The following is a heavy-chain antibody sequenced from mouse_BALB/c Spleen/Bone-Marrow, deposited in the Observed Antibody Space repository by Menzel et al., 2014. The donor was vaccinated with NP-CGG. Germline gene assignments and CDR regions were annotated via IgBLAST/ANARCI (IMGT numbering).Heavy chain of an antibody. D-gene: IGHD2-4*01. CDR2: ISSGGSYT. V-gene: IGHV5-6*01. J-gene: IGHJ2*01. Sequence: VQLQQSGGDLVKPGGSLKLSCAASGFTFSNYGMSWVRQTPDKRLEWVATISSGGSYTYYPDSVKGRFTISRDNAKNTLYLQMSSLKSEDTAMYYCARQRDYDYSDYWGQGTTLTVSS. CDR1: GFTFSNYG. CDR3: ARQRDYDYSDY.